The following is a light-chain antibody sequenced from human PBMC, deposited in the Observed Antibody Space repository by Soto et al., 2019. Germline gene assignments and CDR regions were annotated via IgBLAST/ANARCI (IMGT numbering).Light chain of an antibody. J-gene: IGKJ5*01. V-gene: IGKV2-24*01. CDR1: QLLVHSDGNTY. Sequence: DIVLTQIPFTSPVTVGQPASIRCSTSQLLVHSDGNTYLSWLQQRPGQPPRILIYQIYNRFSGVTDRFTGSGAGADFTLKISRVEAEDVGTYYCMPATQFPLTVGGGTRLEIK. CDR2: QIY. CDR3: MPATQFPLT.